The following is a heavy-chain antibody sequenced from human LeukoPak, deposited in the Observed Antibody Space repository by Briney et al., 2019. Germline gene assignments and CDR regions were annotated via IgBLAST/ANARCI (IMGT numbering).Heavy chain of an antibody. Sequence: GASVKVSCKASGYTFTSYAMNWVRQAPGQGLEWMGWINTNTGNPTYAQGFTGRFVFSLDTSVSTAYLQISSLKAEDTAVYYCARELGRGNLQSSSSYGYWGQGTLVTVSS. J-gene: IGHJ4*02. CDR1: GYTFTSYA. D-gene: IGHD6-13*01. CDR2: INTNTGNP. CDR3: ARELGRGNLQSSSSYGY. V-gene: IGHV7-4-1*02.